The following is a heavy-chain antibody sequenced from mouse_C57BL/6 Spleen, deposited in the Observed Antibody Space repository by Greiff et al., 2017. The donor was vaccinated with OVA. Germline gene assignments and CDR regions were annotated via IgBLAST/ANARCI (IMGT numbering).Heavy chain of an antibody. J-gene: IGHJ4*01. D-gene: IGHD2-4*01. V-gene: IGHV2-5*01. CDR2: IWSGGST. CDR1: GFSLTSYG. Sequence: VQLKESGPGLVQPSQSLSITCTVSGFSLTSYGVHWVRQSPGKGLEWLGVIWSGGSTAYNAAFMSRLSITTDNSTSHVFFKMNSLQADDTAIYYCATSYEYDEYYYAMDYWGQGTSVTVSS. CDR3: ATSYEYDEYYYAMDY.